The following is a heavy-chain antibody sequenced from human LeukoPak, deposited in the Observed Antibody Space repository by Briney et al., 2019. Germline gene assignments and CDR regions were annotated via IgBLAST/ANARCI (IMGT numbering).Heavy chain of an antibody. CDR3: AKILGHCSSTSCYAYYFDY. Sequence: GGSLRLSCAASGFTISSYSMNWVRQAAGKGLEWISYISTSGTTTYYAASVKGRFTISRDNSKNTLYLQMNSLRAEDTAVYYCAKILGHCSSTSCYAYYFDYWGQGTLVTVSS. CDR2: ISTSGTTT. J-gene: IGHJ4*02. V-gene: IGHV3-48*01. CDR1: GFTISSYS. D-gene: IGHD2-2*01.